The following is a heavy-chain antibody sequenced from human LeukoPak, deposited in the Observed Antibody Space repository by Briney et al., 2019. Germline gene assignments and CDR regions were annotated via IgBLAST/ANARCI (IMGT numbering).Heavy chain of an antibody. D-gene: IGHD3-22*01. CDR1: GGSISSYY. Sequence: SETLSLTCTVSGGSISSYYWGWIRQPPGKGLEWIGYIYYSGSTNYNPSLKSRVTISADTSKNQFSLKLSSVTAAGTAVYYCARGPSPYYYDSSGYSDWGQGTLVTVSS. CDR3: ARGPSPYYYDSSGYSD. V-gene: IGHV4-59*01. CDR2: IYYSGST. J-gene: IGHJ4*02.